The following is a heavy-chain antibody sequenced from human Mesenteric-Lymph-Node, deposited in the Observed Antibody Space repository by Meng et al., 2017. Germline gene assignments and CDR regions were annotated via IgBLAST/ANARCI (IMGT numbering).Heavy chain of an antibody. D-gene: IGHD6-6*01. J-gene: IGHJ4*02. CDR3: ATLSSSSLGY. CDR2: ISNSGDNI. V-gene: IGHV3-11*01. Sequence: QVQLVGLGGGLVKPGGSLRLSCAASGFTFTDFSDYFMAWIRQAPGKGLEWVAWISNSGDNIYYVDSVKGRFTISRDNAKKSVYLQMSSLRAEDTAVYYCATLSSSSLGYWGQGTLVTVSS. CDR1: GFTFTDFSDYF.